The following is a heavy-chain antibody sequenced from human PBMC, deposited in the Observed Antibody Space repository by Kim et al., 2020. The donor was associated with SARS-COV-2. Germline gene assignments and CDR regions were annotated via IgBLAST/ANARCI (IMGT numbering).Heavy chain of an antibody. CDR2: IKAKTDGGTT. CDR3: STDPIYRSPSGDDY. CDR1: GFTFTNAW. V-gene: IGHV3-15*01. J-gene: IGHJ4*02. D-gene: IGHD6-6*01. Sequence: GGSLRLSCTASGFTFTNAWINWVRQAPGKGLEWVGRIKAKTDGGTTDYAAPVKGRFIISRDDSKNTLYLQMNSLKSEDTAVYYCSTDPIYRSPSGDDYWGQGTLVTVSS.